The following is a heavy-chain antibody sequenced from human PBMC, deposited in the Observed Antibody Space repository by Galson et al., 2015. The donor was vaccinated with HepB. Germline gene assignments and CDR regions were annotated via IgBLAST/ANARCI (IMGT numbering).Heavy chain of an antibody. CDR1: GFTVSSNY. CDR2: IYSGGST. V-gene: IGHV3-53*01. J-gene: IGHJ3*02. CDR3: ARDSGSYLGRGAFDI. D-gene: IGHD1-26*01. Sequence: SLRLSCAASGFTVSSNYMSWVRQAPGKGLEWVSVIYSGGSTYYADSVKGRFTIPRDNSKNTLYLQMNSLRAEDTAVYYCARDSGSYLGRGAFDIWGQGTMVTVSS.